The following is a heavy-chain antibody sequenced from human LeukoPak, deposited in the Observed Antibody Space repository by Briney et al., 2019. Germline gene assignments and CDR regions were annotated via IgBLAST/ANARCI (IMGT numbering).Heavy chain of an antibody. Sequence: GGSRRLSCAASGFTFSSYAMHWVRQAPGKGLEWVAVISYDGSNKYYADSVKGRFTISRDNSKNTLYLQMNSLRAEDTAVYYCARTPGDGDYQNWFDPWGQGTLVTVSS. CDR1: GFTFSSYA. CDR2: ISYDGSNK. D-gene: IGHD4-17*01. J-gene: IGHJ5*02. CDR3: ARTPGDGDYQNWFDP. V-gene: IGHV3-30-3*01.